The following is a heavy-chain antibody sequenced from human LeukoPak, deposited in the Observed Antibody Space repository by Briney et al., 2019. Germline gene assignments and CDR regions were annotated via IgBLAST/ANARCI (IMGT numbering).Heavy chain of an antibody. CDR1: GFTVSSNY. D-gene: IGHD3-22*01. J-gene: IGHJ4*02. CDR3: TSSPYYYDTSGYFDY. CDR2: ISTSSTYI. Sequence: GGSLRLSCAASGFTVSSNYMSWVRQAPGKGLEWVSSISTSSTYIYYADSVKGRFTISRDNAKNSLYLQMNSLRAEDTAVYYCTSSPYYYDTSGYFDYWGQGTLVTVSS. V-gene: IGHV3-21*01.